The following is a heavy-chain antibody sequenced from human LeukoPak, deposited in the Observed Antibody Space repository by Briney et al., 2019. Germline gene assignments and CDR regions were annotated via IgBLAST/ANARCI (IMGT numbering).Heavy chain of an antibody. CDR2: ISSSSTTI. D-gene: IGHD3-10*02. CDR3: AELGITMIGGV. Sequence: GGSLRLSCAASGFSLNTYSMNWVRQAPGKGLEWVSYISSSSTTIYYADSVKGRFTISRDNANNSPYLQMNSLRAEDTAVYYCAELGITMIGGVWGKGTTVTISS. J-gene: IGHJ6*04. CDR1: GFSLNTYS. V-gene: IGHV3-48*04.